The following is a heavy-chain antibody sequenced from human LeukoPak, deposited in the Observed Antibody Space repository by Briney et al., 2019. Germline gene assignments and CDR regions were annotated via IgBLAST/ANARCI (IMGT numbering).Heavy chain of an antibody. CDR3: ARGQYIYGDYRYYMDV. V-gene: IGHV1-2*02. CDR1: GYTFTGYY. CDR2: INPNSGGT. J-gene: IGHJ6*03. D-gene: IGHD4-17*01. Sequence: ASVKVSCKASGYTFTGYYMHWVRQAPGQGLEWMGWINPNSGGTNYAQKFQGRVTMTRDTSISTAYMELSRLRSDDTAVYYCARGQYIYGDYRYYMDVWGKGTTVTISS.